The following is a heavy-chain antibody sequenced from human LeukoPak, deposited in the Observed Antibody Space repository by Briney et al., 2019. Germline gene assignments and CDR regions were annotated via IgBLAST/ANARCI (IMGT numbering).Heavy chain of an antibody. CDR3: ATARAAYSSSWRFAWFDP. Sequence: PGGYLRLSCAASGFTFDDYGMSWVRQAPGKGLEWVSGINWIGGSTGYADSVKGRFTISRDNAQNSLYLQMNSLRAEDTALYYCATARAAYSSSWRFAWFDPWGQGTLVTVSS. D-gene: IGHD6-13*01. CDR2: INWIGGST. J-gene: IGHJ5*02. V-gene: IGHV3-20*04. CDR1: GFTFDDYG.